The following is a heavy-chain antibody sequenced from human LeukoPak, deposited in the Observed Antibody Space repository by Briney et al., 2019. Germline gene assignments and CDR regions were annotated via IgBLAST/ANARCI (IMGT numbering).Heavy chain of an antibody. D-gene: IGHD1-26*01. V-gene: IGHV1-24*01. Sequence: ASVTVSCKVSGYTLTELSMHWVRQAPGKGLEWMGGFDPEDGETIYAQKFQGRVTMTEDTSTDTAYMELSSLRSEDTAVYYCATDPSIVGATGVFDYWGQGTLVTVSS. CDR1: GYTLTELS. J-gene: IGHJ4*02. CDR3: ATDPSIVGATGVFDY. CDR2: FDPEDGET.